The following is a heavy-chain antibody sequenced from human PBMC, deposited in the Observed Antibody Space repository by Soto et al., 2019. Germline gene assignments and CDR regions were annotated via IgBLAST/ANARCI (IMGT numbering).Heavy chain of an antibody. J-gene: IGHJ3*02. CDR2: ISAYNGNT. CDR1: GYTFTSYG. CDR3: ARDMTSGYDYRPDDDAFDI. D-gene: IGHD5-12*01. Sequence: ASVKVSCKASGYTFTSYGISWVRQAPGQGLEWMGWISAYNGNTNYAQKLQGRVTMTTDTSTSTAYMELRSLSSDDTAVYYCARDMTSGYDYRPDDDAFDIWGQGTMVTVSS. V-gene: IGHV1-18*01.